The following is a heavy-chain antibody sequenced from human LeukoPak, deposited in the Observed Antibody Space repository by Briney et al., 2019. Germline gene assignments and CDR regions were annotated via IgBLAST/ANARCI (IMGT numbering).Heavy chain of an antibody. CDR1: GFTFDDYA. Sequence: GGSLRLSCAASGFTFDDYAMHWVRQAPGKGLEWGSGISWNSGSIGYADSVKGRFTISRDNAKNSLYLQMNSLRAEDTALYYCAKSYDSSGYYLYYFDYWGQGTLVTVSS. CDR3: AKSYDSSGYYLYYFDY. V-gene: IGHV3-9*01. D-gene: IGHD3-22*01. CDR2: ISWNSGSI. J-gene: IGHJ4*02.